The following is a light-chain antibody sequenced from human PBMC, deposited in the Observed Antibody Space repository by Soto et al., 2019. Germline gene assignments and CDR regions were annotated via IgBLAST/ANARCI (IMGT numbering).Light chain of an antibody. CDR2: GNS. CDR1: SSNIGAGYD. Sequence: QSVLTQPPSVSGAPGQRVTISCTGSSSNIGAGYDVHWYRQLPGTAPKLLMYGNSNRPSGVPDRFSGSKSGTSASLAIIGLQAEDEADYYCQSYDSSLSGYVFGTGTQLTVL. J-gene: IGLJ1*01. CDR3: QSYDSSLSGYV. V-gene: IGLV1-40*01.